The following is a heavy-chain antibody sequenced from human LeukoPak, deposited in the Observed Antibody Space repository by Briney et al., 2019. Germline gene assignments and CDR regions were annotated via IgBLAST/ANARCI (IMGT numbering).Heavy chain of an antibody. CDR3: ARDPDLSGYSFFDY. D-gene: IGHD3-22*01. Sequence: PGGSPRLSCAASGLTFSGYWMHWVRQGPGKGLVWVARIKTDGSSTTYADSVKGRFTISRDNAKNTLYLQMNSLRAEDTAVYYCARDPDLSGYSFFDYWGQGSLVTVSS. J-gene: IGHJ4*02. CDR1: GLTFSGYW. CDR2: IKTDGSST. V-gene: IGHV3-74*01.